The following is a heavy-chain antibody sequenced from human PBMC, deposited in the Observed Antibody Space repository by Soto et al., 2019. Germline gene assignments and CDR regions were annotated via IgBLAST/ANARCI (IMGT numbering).Heavy chain of an antibody. CDR1: GFTFSSYG. CDR3: ARDYDSSGYPRYYFDY. J-gene: IGHJ4*02. D-gene: IGHD3-22*01. V-gene: IGHV3-33*01. Sequence: QVQLVESGGGVVQPGRSLRLSCAASGFTFSSYGMHWVRQAPGKGLEWVAVIWYDGSNKYYADSVKGRFTISRDNSKNTLYLQMKSLRAEDTAVYYCARDYDSSGYPRYYFDYWGQGTLVTLSS. CDR2: IWYDGSNK.